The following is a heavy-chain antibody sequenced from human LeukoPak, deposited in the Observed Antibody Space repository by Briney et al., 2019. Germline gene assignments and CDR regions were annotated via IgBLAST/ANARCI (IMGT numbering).Heavy chain of an antibody. Sequence: PGGSLRPSCAASGFTFSSYSMNWVRQAPGKGLEWVSSISSSSSYIYYADSVKGRFTISRDNAKNSLYLQMNSLRAEDTAVYYCARLRGIVGASTRFFDYWGQGTLVTVSS. J-gene: IGHJ4*02. CDR3: ARLRGIVGASTRFFDY. CDR1: GFTFSSYS. V-gene: IGHV3-21*01. CDR2: ISSSSSYI. D-gene: IGHD1-26*01.